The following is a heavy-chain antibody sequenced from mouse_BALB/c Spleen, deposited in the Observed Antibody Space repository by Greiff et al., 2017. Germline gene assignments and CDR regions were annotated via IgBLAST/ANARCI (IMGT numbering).Heavy chain of an antibody. J-gene: IGHJ1*01. CDR2: ISYSGST. CDR3: AREGGTWYFDV. D-gene: IGHD4-1*01. CDR1: GYSITSDYA. V-gene: IGHV3-2*02. Sequence: EVKLQESGPGLVKPSQSLSLTCTVTGYSITSDYAWNWIRQFPGNKLEWMGYISYSGSTSYNPSLKSRISITRDTSKNQFFLQLNSVTTEDTATYYCAREGGTWYFDVWGAGTTVTVSS.